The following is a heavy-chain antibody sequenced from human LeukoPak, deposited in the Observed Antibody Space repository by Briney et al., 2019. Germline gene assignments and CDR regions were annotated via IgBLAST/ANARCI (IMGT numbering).Heavy chain of an antibody. CDR2: INHSGST. CDR3: ARGGLAAAGFFDY. V-gene: IGHV4-34*01. J-gene: IGHJ4*02. CDR1: GGSFSGYY. Sequence: PSETLSLTCAVYGGSFSGYYWSWIRQPPGKGLEWIGKINHSGSTNYNPSLKSRVTISVDTSKNQFSLKLSSVTAADTAVYYCARGGLAAAGFFDYWGQGTLVTVSS. D-gene: IGHD6-13*01.